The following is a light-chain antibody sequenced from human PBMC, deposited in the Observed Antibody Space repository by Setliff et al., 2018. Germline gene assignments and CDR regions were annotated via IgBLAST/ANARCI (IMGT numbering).Light chain of an antibody. CDR2: DVI. V-gene: IGLV2-14*03. Sequence: QSVLTQPASVSGSPGQTIILSCTGTGSDVGGYDYISWYQLHPGKVPKLMIYDVINRPSGVSDRFSGSKSGTTASLTISGLQSADEADYFCGSYTNTFGYVFGSGTKVTVL. J-gene: IGLJ1*01. CDR3: GSYTNTFGYV. CDR1: GSDVGGYDY.